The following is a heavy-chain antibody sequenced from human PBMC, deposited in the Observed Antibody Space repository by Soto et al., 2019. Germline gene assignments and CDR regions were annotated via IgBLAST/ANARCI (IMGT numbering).Heavy chain of an antibody. CDR1: GGSFSVYY. D-gene: IGHD5-18*01. CDR3: ARWRRIQLWLRGWFDP. Sequence: LSETLSLTCSVYGGSFSVYYWSWIRQPPGKGLEWIGEINHSGSTNYNPSLKSRVTISVDTSKNQFSLKLSSVTAADTAVYYCARWRRIQLWLRGWFDPWGQGTLVTVSS. J-gene: IGHJ5*02. V-gene: IGHV4-34*01. CDR2: INHSGST.